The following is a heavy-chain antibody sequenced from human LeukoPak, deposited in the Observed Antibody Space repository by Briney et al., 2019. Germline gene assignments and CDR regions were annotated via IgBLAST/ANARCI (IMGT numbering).Heavy chain of an antibody. D-gene: IGHD4-17*01. J-gene: IGHJ4*02. CDR2: IYSGGST. CDR3: ARVVDHDYGDYYLDY. CDR1: GFTFSNYA. Sequence: QTGGSLRLSCAASGFTFSNYAMPWVRQAPGKGLECISVIYSGGSTDYADSVKGRLTISRDNSKNTLYLQMNSLRAEDTAVYYCARVVDHDYGDYYLDYWGQGTLVTVSS. V-gene: IGHV3-53*01.